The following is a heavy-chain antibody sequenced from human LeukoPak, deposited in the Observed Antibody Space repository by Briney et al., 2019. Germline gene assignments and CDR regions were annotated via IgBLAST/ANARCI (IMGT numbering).Heavy chain of an antibody. Sequence: PGGSLRLSCAASGFTFSDFYMYWIRQAPGKGLEWISYIGSSGNPIYYADSVKGRFTISRDNAKNSLYLQMNSLRAEDTAVYYCARDRLYSSRQSFEYWGQGTLVAVSS. D-gene: IGHD6-13*01. CDR3: ARDRLYSSRQSFEY. V-gene: IGHV3-11*04. J-gene: IGHJ4*02. CDR1: GFTFSDFY. CDR2: IGSSGNPI.